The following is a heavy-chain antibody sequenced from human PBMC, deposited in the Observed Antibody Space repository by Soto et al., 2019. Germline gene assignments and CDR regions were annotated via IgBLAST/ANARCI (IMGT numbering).Heavy chain of an antibody. CDR2: ISWDGGST. CDR3: AKDMLRYFEPNYYGMDV. V-gene: IGHV3-43*01. J-gene: IGHJ6*02. D-gene: IGHD3-9*01. CDR1: GFTFDDYT. Sequence: PGGSLRLSCAASGFTFDDYTMHWFRQAPGKGLEWVSLISWDGGSTYYADSVKGRFTISRDNSKNSLYLQMNSLRTEDTALYYCAKDMLRYFEPNYYGMDVWGQGTTVTVSS.